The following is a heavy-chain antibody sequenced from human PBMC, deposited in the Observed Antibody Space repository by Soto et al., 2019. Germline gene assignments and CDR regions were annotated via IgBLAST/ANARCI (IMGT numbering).Heavy chain of an antibody. CDR3: ARDQYCSGGSCYEYDY. D-gene: IGHD2-15*01. CDR1: GYTFTSYG. CDR2: ISAYNGNT. V-gene: IGHV1-18*01. Sequence: ASVKVSCKASGYTFTSYGITWVRQAPGQGLEWMGWISAYNGNTNYAQKLQGRVTMTTDTSTSTAYMELRSLRSDDTAMYYCARDQYCSGGSCYEYDYWGQGTLVTVSS. J-gene: IGHJ4*02.